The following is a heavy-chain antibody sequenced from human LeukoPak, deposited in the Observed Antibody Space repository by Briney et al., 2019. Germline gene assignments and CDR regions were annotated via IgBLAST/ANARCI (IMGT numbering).Heavy chain of an antibody. J-gene: IGHJ4*02. CDR3: ARDGGGYSYGWVFDY. CDR1: GFTFSSYA. Sequence: GGSLRLSCAASGFTFSSYAMHWVRQAPGKGLEWVAVISYDGSNKYYADSVKGRFAISRDNSKNTLYLQMNSLRAEDTAVYYCARDGGGYSYGWVFDYWSQGTLVTVSS. D-gene: IGHD5-18*01. CDR2: ISYDGSNK. V-gene: IGHV3-30*09.